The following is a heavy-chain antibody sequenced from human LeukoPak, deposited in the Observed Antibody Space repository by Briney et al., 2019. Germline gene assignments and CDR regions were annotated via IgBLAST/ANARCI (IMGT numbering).Heavy chain of an antibody. CDR1: GFTFSDYY. V-gene: IGHV3-11*04. J-gene: IGHJ4*02. CDR2: ISSSGSTI. D-gene: IGHD3-10*01. CDR3: ASPWFGELFPYFDY. Sequence: GGSLRLSCAASGFTFSDYYMSWIRQAPGKGLEWVSYISSSGSTIYYAASVKGRFTISRDNAKNSLYLQMNSLRAEDTAVYYCASPWFGELFPYFDYWGQGTLVTVSS.